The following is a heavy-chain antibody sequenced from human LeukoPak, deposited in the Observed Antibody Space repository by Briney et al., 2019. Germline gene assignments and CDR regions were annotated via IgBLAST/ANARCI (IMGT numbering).Heavy chain of an antibody. V-gene: IGHV5-51*01. D-gene: IGHD5-24*01. CDR3: ARVEMATIAWFDP. CDR1: GYSFTSYW. J-gene: IGHJ5*02. Sequence: GESLKISCKGSGYSFTSYWIGLVRQMPGKGLEWMGIIYPGDSDTRYSPSFQGQVTISADKSISTAYLQWSSLKASDTAMYYCARVEMATIAWFDPWGQGTLVTVSS. CDR2: IYPGDSDT.